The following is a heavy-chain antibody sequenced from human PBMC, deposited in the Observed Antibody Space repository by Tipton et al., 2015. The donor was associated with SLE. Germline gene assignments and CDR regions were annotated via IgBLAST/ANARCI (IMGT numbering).Heavy chain of an antibody. CDR3: ARGDFFDI. CDR2: IYHSGST. J-gene: IGHJ3*02. CDR1: GYSISSGYY. D-gene: IGHD3-10*01. Sequence: TLSLTCAVSGYSISSGYYWGWIRQPPGKGLEWIGSIYHSGSTYYNPSLKSRVTISVDTSKNQFSLKLSSVTAADTAVYYCARGDFFDIWGQGTMVTVSS. V-gene: IGHV4-38-2*01.